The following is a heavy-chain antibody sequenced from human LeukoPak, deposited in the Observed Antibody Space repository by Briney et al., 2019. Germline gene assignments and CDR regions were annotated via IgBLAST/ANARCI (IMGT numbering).Heavy chain of an antibody. CDR1: GVSISSSNSY. D-gene: IGHD3/OR15-3a*01. CDR2: IYYTGNT. J-gene: IGHJ4*02. V-gene: IGHV4-39*01. Sequence: PSETLSLTCTVSGVSISSSNSYWGWIRQPPGKGLEWIGSIYYTGNTYYNASLKSQVSISIDTSKNQFSLKLTSVTAADTSVYYCARQTGSGLFILPGGQGTLVTVSS. CDR3: ARQTGSGLFILP.